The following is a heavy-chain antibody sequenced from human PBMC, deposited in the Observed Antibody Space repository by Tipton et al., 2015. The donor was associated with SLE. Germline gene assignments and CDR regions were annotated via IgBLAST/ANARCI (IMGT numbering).Heavy chain of an antibody. J-gene: IGHJ4*02. V-gene: IGHV4-4*08. CDR1: GGSISSYY. Sequence: TLTLTCTVSGGSISSYYWSWIRQPPGKGLEWIGYIYTSGSTNYNPPLKSRVTISVDTSKNQFSLKLSSVTAADTAVYYCARGIAAAAPGYWGQGTLVTVSS. CDR2: IYTSGST. D-gene: IGHD6-13*01. CDR3: ARGIAAAAPGY.